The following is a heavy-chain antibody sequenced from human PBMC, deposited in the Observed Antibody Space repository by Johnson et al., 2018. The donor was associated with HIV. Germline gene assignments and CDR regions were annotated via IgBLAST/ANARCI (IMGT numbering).Heavy chain of an antibody. D-gene: IGHD6-19*01. CDR1: GFTFSNYW. CDR3: AKIGQWRERLDAFDV. V-gene: IGHV3-7*02. CDR2: IKQDGSDK. J-gene: IGHJ3*01. Sequence: VQLVESGGGLVQPGGSLRLSCAASGFTFSNYWMSWVRQAPGKGLEWVANIKQDGSDKYYVDSVKGRFTISRDNAKNSLYLQMSSLRPEDTAVYYCAKIGQWRERLDAFDVWGQGTMVTVSS.